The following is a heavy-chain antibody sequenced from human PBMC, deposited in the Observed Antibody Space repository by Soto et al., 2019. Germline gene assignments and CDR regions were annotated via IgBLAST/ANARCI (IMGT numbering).Heavy chain of an antibody. CDR1: GGSFSGYY. CDR2: INHSGST. V-gene: IGHV4-34*01. Sequence: PSETLSLTCAVYGGSFSGYYWSWIRQPPGKGLEWIGEINHSGSTNYNPSLKSRVTISVDTSKNQFSLKLSSVTAADTAVYYCARGHLRWFYCYYRMDVWGQGTTLTVSS. D-gene: IGHD4-17*01. J-gene: IGHJ6*02. CDR3: ARGHLRWFYCYYRMDV.